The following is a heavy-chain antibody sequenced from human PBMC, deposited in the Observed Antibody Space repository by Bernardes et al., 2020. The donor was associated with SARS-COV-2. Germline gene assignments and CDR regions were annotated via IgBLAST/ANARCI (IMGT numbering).Heavy chain of an antibody. CDR1: GFSLDSGGVG. CDR2: IYLNDNK. D-gene: IGHD3-10*01. Sequence: SGPTLVKPTQTLTLTCTFSGFSLDSGGVGVGWIRQPPGKALEWLSMIYLNDNKHYSPSLKNSPTIAKDTSNNQVVFTMTNMDPADTGTYYCAPRPSYLPHGWFDPWGQGSLVTVSS. CDR3: APRPSYLPHGWFDP. J-gene: IGHJ5*02. V-gene: IGHV2-5*01.